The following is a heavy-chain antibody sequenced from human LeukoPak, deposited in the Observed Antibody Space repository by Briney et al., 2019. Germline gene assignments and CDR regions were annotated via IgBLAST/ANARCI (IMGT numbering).Heavy chain of an antibody. V-gene: IGHV3-9*03. Sequence: PGGSLRLSCAASEFTFSSYWMSWVRQAPGKGLEWVSGISWNSGSIGYADSVKGRFTISRDNAKNSLYLQMNSLRAEDMALYYCAKSTTGYDAFDIWGQGTMVTVSS. J-gene: IGHJ3*02. CDR3: AKSTTGYDAFDI. CDR1: EFTFSSYW. D-gene: IGHD4-17*01. CDR2: ISWNSGSI.